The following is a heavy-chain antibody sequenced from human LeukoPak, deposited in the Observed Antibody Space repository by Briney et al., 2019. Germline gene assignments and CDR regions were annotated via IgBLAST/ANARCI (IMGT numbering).Heavy chain of an antibody. CDR2: IKSKTDGGTT. V-gene: IGHV3-15*01. J-gene: IGHJ4*02. CDR1: EFPFSKAW. D-gene: IGHD3-10*01. CDR3: TSVGFGPYYFDN. Sequence: GGSLRLSCAVSEFPFSKAWMSWVRQAPGKGLEWVGRIKSKTDGGTTDYAAPVKGRFTISRDDSKNTLYLQMNSLKTEDTAVYYCTSVGFGPYYFDNWGQGTLVTVSS.